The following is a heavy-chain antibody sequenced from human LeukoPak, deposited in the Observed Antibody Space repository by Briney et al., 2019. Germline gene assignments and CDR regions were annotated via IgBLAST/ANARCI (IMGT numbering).Heavy chain of an antibody. Sequence: GGSLRLSCAASGFTFSSYGMHWVRQAPGKGLEWVAVISYDGSNKYYADSAKGRFTISRDNSKNTLYLQMNSLRAEDTAVYYCAKGRYCSSTCCYNYYFDYWGQGTLVTVSS. CDR2: ISYDGSNK. CDR3: AKGRYCSSTCCYNYYFDY. V-gene: IGHV3-30*18. J-gene: IGHJ4*02. CDR1: GFTFSSYG. D-gene: IGHD2-2*02.